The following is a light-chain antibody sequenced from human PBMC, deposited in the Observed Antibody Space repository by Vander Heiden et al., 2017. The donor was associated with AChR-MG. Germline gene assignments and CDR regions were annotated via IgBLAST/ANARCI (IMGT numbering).Light chain of an antibody. J-gene: IGKJ5*01. Sequence: DIVMTQFPDSLAVSLGERATINCKSSQSVLSSSDNNNYLGWYQQRPGHPPKLLISWASTRESGVPDRFSGSGSGADFTLTISSLQAEDVAVYYCQQDDGAPITFGQGTRLEI. CDR1: QSVLSSSDNNNY. CDR3: QQDDGAPIT. CDR2: WAS. V-gene: IGKV4-1*01.